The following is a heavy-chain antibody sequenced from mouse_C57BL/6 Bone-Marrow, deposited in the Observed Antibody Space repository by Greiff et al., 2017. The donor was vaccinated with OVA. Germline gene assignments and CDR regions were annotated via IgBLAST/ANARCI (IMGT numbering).Heavy chain of an antibody. V-gene: IGHV3-6*01. Sequence: EVKLEESGPGLVKPSQSLSLTCSVTGYSITSGYYWNWIRQFPGNKLEWMGYISYDGSNNYNPSLKNRISSTRDTSKNQFFLKLNSVTTEDTATYCCARSRLRAFDYWGQGTTLTVSS. D-gene: IGHD3-2*02. CDR2: ISYDGSN. J-gene: IGHJ2*01. CDR3: ARSRLRAFDY. CDR1: GYSITSGYY.